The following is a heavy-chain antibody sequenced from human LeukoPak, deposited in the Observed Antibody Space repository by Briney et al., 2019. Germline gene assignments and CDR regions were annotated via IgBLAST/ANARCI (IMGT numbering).Heavy chain of an antibody. CDR2: IYSGGDT. CDR3: ARGSRSHSSSPPGY. CDR1: GFTVSSNY. D-gene: IGHD6-6*01. Sequence: GGSLRLSCAASGFTVSSNYMSWVRQAPGKGLEWVSVIYSGGDTYYADSVKGRFTISRHNSKNTLYLQMNSLRVEDTAVYYCARGSRSHSSSPPGYWGQGTLVTVSS. V-gene: IGHV3-53*04. J-gene: IGHJ4*02.